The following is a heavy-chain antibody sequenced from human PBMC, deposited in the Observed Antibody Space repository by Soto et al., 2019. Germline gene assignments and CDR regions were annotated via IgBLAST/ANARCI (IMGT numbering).Heavy chain of an antibody. CDR3: VTSGVTMVRGVMRDYYYYYGMYV. J-gene: IGHJ6*02. D-gene: IGHD3-10*01. CDR1: GGSISRGGYS. Sequence: SETLSLTCAVSGGSISRGGYSWSWIRQPPGKGLEWIGYIYHSGSTYYNPSLKSRVTISVDRSKNQFSLKLSSVTAADTAVYYCVTSGVTMVRGVMRDYYYYYGMYVWGQGTTVTVSS. CDR2: IYHSGST. V-gene: IGHV4-30-2*01.